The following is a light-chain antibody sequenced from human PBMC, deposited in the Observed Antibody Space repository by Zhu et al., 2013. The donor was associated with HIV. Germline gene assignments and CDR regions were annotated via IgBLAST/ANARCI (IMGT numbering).Light chain of an antibody. CDR1: QSVSSSY. CDR3: QQYGSSPT. J-gene: IGKJ4*01. Sequence: EIVLTQSPGTLPLSPGERATLSCRASQSVSSSYLAWYQQKPGQAPRLLIYAGSTRATGVPDRFRGSGSGTDFVLTISRLEPEDFAVYSCQQYGSSPTFGGGTKVEIK. CDR2: AGS. V-gene: IGKV3-20*01.